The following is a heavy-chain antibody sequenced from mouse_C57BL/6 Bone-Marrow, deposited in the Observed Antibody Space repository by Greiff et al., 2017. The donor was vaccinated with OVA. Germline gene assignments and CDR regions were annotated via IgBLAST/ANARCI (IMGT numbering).Heavy chain of an antibody. V-gene: IGHV5-4*01. D-gene: IGHD2-3*01. Sequence: EVQGVESGGGLVKPGGSLKLSCAASGFTFSSYAMSWVRQTPEKRLEWVATISDGGSYTYYPDNVKGRFTISRDNAKNNLYLQMSHLKSEDTAMYYCARDRGKNDGYFAWFAYWGQGTLVTVSA. CDR2: ISDGGSYT. J-gene: IGHJ3*01. CDR1: GFTFSSYA. CDR3: ARDRGKNDGYFAWFAY.